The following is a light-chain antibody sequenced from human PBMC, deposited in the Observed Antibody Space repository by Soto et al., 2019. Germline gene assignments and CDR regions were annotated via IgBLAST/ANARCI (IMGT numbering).Light chain of an antibody. CDR1: QSVSSN. J-gene: IGKJ1*01. CDR3: QQYNNWPQT. Sequence: EKVITHAPDTLSLSPGEKATPSRRASQSVSSNLAWYQQNPGQAPRLLIHGASTRATGIPARFSGSGSGTEFTLTISSLQSEDFAVYYCQQYNNWPQTFGQGTKVDIK. CDR2: GAS. V-gene: IGKV3-15*01.